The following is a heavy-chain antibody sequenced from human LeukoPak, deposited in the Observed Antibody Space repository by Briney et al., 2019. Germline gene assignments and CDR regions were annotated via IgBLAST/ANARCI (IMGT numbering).Heavy chain of an antibody. D-gene: IGHD6-13*01. CDR2: ISYDGSNK. J-gene: IGHJ2*01. V-gene: IGHV3-30*18. CDR1: GFTFSSYG. Sequence: GGSLRLSCAASGFTFSSYGMHWVRQAPGKGLEWVAVISYDGSNKYYADSVKGRFTISRDNAKNSLYLQMNSLRAEDTALYYCAKDGLIAAATTYWYFDLWGRGTLVTVSS. CDR3: AKDGLIAAATTYWYFDL.